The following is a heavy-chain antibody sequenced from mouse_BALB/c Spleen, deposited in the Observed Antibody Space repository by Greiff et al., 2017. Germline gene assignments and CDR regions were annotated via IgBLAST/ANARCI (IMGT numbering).Heavy chain of an antibody. J-gene: IGHJ1*01. Sequence: EVNVVESGGGLVQPGGSRKLSCAASGFTFSSFGMHWVRQAPEKGLEWVAYISSGSSTIYYADTVKGRFTISRDNPKNTLFLQMTSLRSEDTAMYYCARLTFSLWYFDVWGAGTTVTVSS. V-gene: IGHV5-17*02. CDR3: ARLTFSLWYFDV. CDR2: ISSGSSTI. D-gene: IGHD2-13*01. CDR1: GFTFSSFG.